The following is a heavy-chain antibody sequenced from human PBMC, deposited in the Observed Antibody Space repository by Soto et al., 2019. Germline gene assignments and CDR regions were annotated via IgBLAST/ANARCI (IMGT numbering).Heavy chain of an antibody. D-gene: IGHD2-8*02. Sequence: ASVKVSCKASGYRFTNHGISWVRLAPGQGLEGMGWINPNSGGTNYAEKFQGRVTMTRDTSISTAYMELSSLRSDDTAGYYWARDHGWWSFDYWGQGALVTVSS. J-gene: IGHJ4*02. CDR3: ARDHGWWSFDY. CDR1: GYRFTNHG. CDR2: INPNSGGT. V-gene: IGHV1-2*02.